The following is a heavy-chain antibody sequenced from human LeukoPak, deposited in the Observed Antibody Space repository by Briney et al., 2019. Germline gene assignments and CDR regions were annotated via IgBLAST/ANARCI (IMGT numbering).Heavy chain of an antibody. D-gene: IGHD3-10*01. J-gene: IGHJ5*02. Sequence: SETLSLTCTVSGGSIRSYWSWIRQPAGKGLGWIGRIYGSGSTDYNPSLKSRVTMSIDTSKNQFSLNLISVTAADTAVYYCARDSGTTGEVKFDPWGQGTLVTVSS. CDR3: ARDSGTTGEVKFDP. CDR1: GGSIRSY. CDR2: IYGSGST. V-gene: IGHV4-4*07.